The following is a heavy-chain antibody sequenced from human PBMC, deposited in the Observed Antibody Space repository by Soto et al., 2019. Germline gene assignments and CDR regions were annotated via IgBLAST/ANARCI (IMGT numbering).Heavy chain of an antibody. CDR2: IYQTGST. D-gene: IGHD6-6*01. CDR1: GGSISTINW. Sequence: SETLSLTXAVSGGSISTINWWTWVRQPPGKGLDWIGEIYQTGSTSYNPSLESRVTISIDKSKNQFSLKLRSVTAADTAVYYCARVSSSSAFGMDVWGQGTTVTVSS. CDR3: ARVSSSSAFGMDV. J-gene: IGHJ6*02. V-gene: IGHV4-4*02.